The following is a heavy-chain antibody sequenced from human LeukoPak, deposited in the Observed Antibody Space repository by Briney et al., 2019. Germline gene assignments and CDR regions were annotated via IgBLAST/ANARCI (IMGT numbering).Heavy chain of an antibody. CDR3: ARVLGHSVDY. CDR2: INPNSGGT. CDR1: GYTFTGYY. D-gene: IGHD3-16*01. Sequence: ASVKVSCKASGYTFTGYYMHWVRQAPGQGLEWMRRINPNSGGTNYAQKFQGRVTMTRDTSISTAYMELSRLRSDDTAVYYCARVLGHSVDYWGQGTLVTVSS. V-gene: IGHV1-2*06. J-gene: IGHJ4*02.